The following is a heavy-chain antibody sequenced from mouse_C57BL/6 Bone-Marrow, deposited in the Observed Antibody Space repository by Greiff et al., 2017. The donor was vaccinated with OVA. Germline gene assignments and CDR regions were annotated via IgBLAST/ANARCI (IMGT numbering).Heavy chain of an antibody. CDR1: GFNITDYY. CDR3: ARADYGNYLYAMDY. D-gene: IGHD2-1*01. Sequence: EVQRVESGAELVKPGASVKLSCTASGFNITDYYMHWVKQRTEQGLEWIGRIDPEDGETKYAPKFQGKATITADTSSNTAYLQLSSLTSEDTAVYYGARADYGNYLYAMDYWGQGTSVTVSA. J-gene: IGHJ4*01. CDR2: IDPEDGET. V-gene: IGHV14-2*01.